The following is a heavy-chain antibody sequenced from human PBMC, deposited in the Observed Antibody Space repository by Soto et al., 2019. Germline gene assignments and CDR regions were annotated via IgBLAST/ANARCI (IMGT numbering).Heavy chain of an antibody. V-gene: IGHV4-4*02. J-gene: IGHJ4*02. CDR2: IYHSGST. Sequence: PSETLSLTCAVSGGSISSSNWWSWVRQPPGKGLEWIGEIYHSGSTNYNPSLKSRVTMSVDKSKNQFSLKLSSVTAADTAVYYCARGGIAAAGMGFGYWGQGTLVTVSS. CDR3: ARGGIAAAGMGFGY. D-gene: IGHD6-13*01. CDR1: GGSISSSNW.